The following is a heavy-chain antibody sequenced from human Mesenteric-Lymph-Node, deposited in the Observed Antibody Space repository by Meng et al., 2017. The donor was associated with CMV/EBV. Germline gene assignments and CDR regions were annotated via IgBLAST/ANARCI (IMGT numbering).Heavy chain of an antibody. CDR2: ISGSGGST. CDR1: GFTFSSYA. D-gene: IGHD6-13*01. J-gene: IGHJ4*02. V-gene: IGHV3-23*01. Sequence: ESLKISCAASGFTFSSYAMSWVRQAPGKGLEWVSAISGSGGSTYYADSVKGRFTISRDNSKNTLYLQMNSLRAEDTAVYYCAKCRSGIAAALNYWGLGTLVTVSS. CDR3: AKCRSGIAAALNY.